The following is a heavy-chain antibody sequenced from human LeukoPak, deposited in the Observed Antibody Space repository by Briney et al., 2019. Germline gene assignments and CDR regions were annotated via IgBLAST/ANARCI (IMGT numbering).Heavy chain of an antibody. D-gene: IGHD6-19*01. CDR2: ISGSGGST. Sequence: AGGSLRLSCAASGFTFSSYAMSWVRQAPGKGLEWVSAISGSGGSTYYADSVKGRFTISRDNSKNTLYLQMNSLRAEDTAVYYCARDAAVAGTEWELLYYYYMDVWGKGTTVTVSS. V-gene: IGHV3-23*01. CDR3: ARDAAVAGTEWELLYYYYMDV. J-gene: IGHJ6*03. CDR1: GFTFSSYA.